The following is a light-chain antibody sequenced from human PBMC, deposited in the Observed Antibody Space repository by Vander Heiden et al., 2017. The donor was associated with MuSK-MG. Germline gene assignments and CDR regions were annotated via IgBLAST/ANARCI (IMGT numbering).Light chain of an antibody. CDR1: QSIRSN. J-gene: IGKJ4*01. V-gene: IGKV3-15*01. CDR3: QQYDNWPLT. CDR2: GAS. Sequence: EIVVTQSPATLSVSPGDRATPSCRATQSIRSNLAWYQQKPGQAPRLLISGASTRATDVPARFSGSGSGTEFTLTISSLQSEDFAVYYCQQYDNWPLTFGGGTQVEIK.